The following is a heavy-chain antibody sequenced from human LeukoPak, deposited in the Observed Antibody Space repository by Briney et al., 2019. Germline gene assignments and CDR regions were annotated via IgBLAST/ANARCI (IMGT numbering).Heavy chain of an antibody. CDR2: ISSSGSTI. J-gene: IGHJ6*04. D-gene: IGHD3-10*02. CDR3: AELIMIGGV. V-gene: IGHV3-48*03. CDR1: GFTFSSYE. Sequence: GGSLRLSCAASGFTFSSYEMNWVRQAPGKGLEWVSYISSSGSTIYYADSVKGRFTISRDNAKNSLYLQMNSLRAEDTAVYYCAELIMIGGVWGKGTTVTVSS.